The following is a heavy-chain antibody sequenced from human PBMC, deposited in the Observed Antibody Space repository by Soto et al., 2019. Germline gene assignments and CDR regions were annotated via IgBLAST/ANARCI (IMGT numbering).Heavy chain of an antibody. Sequence: SVKVSCKASGGTFSSYAISWVRQAPGQGLEWMGGIIPIFGTANYAQKFQGRVTITADESTSTAYMELSSLRSEDTAVYYCARRPGYCSSTSCHRKYYYYGMDVWGQGTTVTVSS. D-gene: IGHD2-2*01. CDR1: GGTFSSYA. CDR2: IIPIFGTA. J-gene: IGHJ6*02. CDR3: ARRPGYCSSTSCHRKYYYYGMDV. V-gene: IGHV1-69*13.